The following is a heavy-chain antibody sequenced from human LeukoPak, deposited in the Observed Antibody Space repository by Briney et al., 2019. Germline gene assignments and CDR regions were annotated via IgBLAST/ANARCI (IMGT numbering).Heavy chain of an antibody. V-gene: IGHV4-38-2*02. CDR1: GYSVSSGFY. J-gene: IGHJ5*02. Sequence: PSETLSLTCTVSGYSVSSGFYWGWIRQPPGKGLEWIASIYHSGDTYYNPSLRSRVTISLDTSKNQLSLKLSSVTAADTAVYYCARSNAHLSTSWYGNWFDPGAREPWSPSPQ. D-gene: IGHD2-2*01. CDR3: ARSNAHLSTSWYGNWFDP. CDR2: IYHSGDT.